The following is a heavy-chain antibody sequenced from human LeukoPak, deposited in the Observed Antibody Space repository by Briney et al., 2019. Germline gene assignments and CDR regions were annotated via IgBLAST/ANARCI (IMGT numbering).Heavy chain of an antibody. D-gene: IGHD3-3*01. CDR2: IKQDGSEK. CDR1: GFAFSRYG. Sequence: GGSLRLSCAASGFAFSRYGMHWVRQAPGKGLEWVANIKQDGSEKYYVDSVKGRFTISRDNAKNSLYLQMNSLRAEDTAVYYCARVESYRYDFWSGYSPFFDYWGQGTLVTVSS. CDR3: ARVESYRYDFWSGYSPFFDY. V-gene: IGHV3-7*01. J-gene: IGHJ4*02.